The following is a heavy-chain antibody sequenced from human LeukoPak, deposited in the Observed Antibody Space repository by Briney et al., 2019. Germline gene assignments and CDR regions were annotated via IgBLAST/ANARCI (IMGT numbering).Heavy chain of an antibody. V-gene: IGHV4-59*08. CDR3: ARQFYDSRVGAFDI. Sequence: KTSETLSLTCTVSGGSISGYYWSWIRQPPGKGLEWIGYVYYTGSTNYNPSLKSRLTISVDTSENQFSLKLSSVTAGDTAVYYCARQFYDSRVGAFDIWGQGTMVTVSS. D-gene: IGHD3-22*01. J-gene: IGHJ3*02. CDR1: GGSISGYY. CDR2: VYYTGST.